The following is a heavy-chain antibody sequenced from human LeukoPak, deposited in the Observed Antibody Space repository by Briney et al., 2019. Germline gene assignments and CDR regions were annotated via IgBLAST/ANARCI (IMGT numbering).Heavy chain of an antibody. J-gene: IGHJ4*02. CDR3: ARGGQYSSGWYGPYYFDY. CDR1: GYTFTSYD. D-gene: IGHD6-19*01. V-gene: IGHV1-8*01. CDR2: MNPNSGNT. Sequence: GASVKVSCKASGYTFTSYDINWVRQATGQGLEWMGWMNPNSGNTGYAQKVQGRVTMTRNTSISTAYMELSSLRSEDTAVYYCARGGQYSSGWYGPYYFDYWGQGTLVTVSS.